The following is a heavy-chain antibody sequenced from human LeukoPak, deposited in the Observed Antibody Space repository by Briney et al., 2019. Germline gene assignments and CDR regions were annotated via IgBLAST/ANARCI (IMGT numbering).Heavy chain of an antibody. Sequence: GGSMRLSCAAPGFTFSSYAMHWVRQAPGKGLEWVAVISYDGSNKYYADSVKGRFTISRDNSKNTLFLRMNNLRAEDTAVYYCARDATRGGDNDYWGQGTRVIVSS. CDR2: ISYDGSNK. CDR3: ARDATRGGDNDY. J-gene: IGHJ4*02. CDR1: GFTFSSYA. D-gene: IGHD2-21*02. V-gene: IGHV3-30-3*01.